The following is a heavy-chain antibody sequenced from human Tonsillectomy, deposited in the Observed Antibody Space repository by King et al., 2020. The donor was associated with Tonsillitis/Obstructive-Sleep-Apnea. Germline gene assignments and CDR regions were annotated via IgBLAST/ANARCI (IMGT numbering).Heavy chain of an antibody. Sequence: VQLVESGGGLVQPGGSLRLSCAASGFTFSSYAMSWVRQAPGKGLDCVSAISGNGGSTYSADSVKGRFTISRDNSKNTQYLQMNSLRAEDTAVYYCAKALPLRGYSYGWNYWGQGTLVTVSS. D-gene: IGHD5-18*01. J-gene: IGHJ4*02. V-gene: IGHV3-23*04. CDR3: AKALPLRGYSYGWNY. CDR1: GFTFSSYA. CDR2: ISGNGGST.